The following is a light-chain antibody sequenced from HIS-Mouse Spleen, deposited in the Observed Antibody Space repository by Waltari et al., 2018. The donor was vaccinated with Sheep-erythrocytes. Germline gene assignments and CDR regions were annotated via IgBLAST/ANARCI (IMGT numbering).Light chain of an antibody. Sequence: EIVLTQPPATLSLSPGDRATLSCRARQSVSSYLAWYQQKPGQAPRLLIYDASNRATGIPARFSGSGSGTDFTLTISSLEPEDFAVYYCQQRSNWYTFGQGTKLEIK. CDR3: QQRSNWYT. CDR2: DAS. J-gene: IGKJ2*01. CDR1: QSVSSY. V-gene: IGKV3-11*01.